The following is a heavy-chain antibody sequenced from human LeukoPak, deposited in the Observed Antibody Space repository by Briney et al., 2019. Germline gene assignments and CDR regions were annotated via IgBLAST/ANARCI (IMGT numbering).Heavy chain of an antibody. CDR3: AKSRGQYGDYLFYYYGMDV. V-gene: IGHV3-23*01. CDR2: ISNSGGST. CDR1: GFTFSSCA. D-gene: IGHD4-17*01. J-gene: IGHJ6*02. Sequence: GGSLRLSCAASGFTFSSCAMSWVRQAPGEGLEWVSGISNSGGSTYHADSVKGRFTISRDNSKNTLYLQMNSLRAENTAVYYCAKSRGQYGDYLFYYYGMDVWGQGTTVTVSS.